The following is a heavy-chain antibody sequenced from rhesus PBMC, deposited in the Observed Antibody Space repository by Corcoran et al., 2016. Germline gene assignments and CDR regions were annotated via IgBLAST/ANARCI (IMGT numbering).Heavy chain of an antibody. CDR3: ARWLVAPAMGDY. CDR2: ISGSRGST. Sequence: QVQLQESGPGLVKPSETRSLTCAVSGGSISSSNWWSWIRQPPGKGLELLGYISGSRGSTYYNPSLKARVTTPPDTSKNQFSLRLSSVTAADTAVYYCARWLVAPAMGDYWGQGVLVTVSS. V-gene: IGHV4-65*01. CDR1: GGSISSSNW. J-gene: IGHJ4*01. D-gene: IGHD4-4*01.